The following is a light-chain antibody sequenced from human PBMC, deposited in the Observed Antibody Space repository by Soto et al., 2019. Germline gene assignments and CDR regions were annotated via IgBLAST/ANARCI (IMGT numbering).Light chain of an antibody. J-gene: IGLJ1*01. V-gene: IGLV2-14*01. CDR1: SSDIGTYNY. CDR2: EVY. Sequence: QSVLTQPASVSASPGQSITISCAGTSSDIGTYNYVSWYQHLPGKAPKLMIYEVYKRASGVSDRFSGSKSATTASLTISGLQAEDEADYYCSSYTSSSTYVFGTGTKVTVL. CDR3: SSYTSSSTYV.